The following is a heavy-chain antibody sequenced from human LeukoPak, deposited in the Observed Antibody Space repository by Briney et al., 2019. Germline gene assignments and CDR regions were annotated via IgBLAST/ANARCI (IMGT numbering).Heavy chain of an antibody. J-gene: IGHJ3*02. CDR3: ARERVGIAAAGTLGDAFDI. CDR2: ISGSGGST. D-gene: IGHD6-13*01. CDR1: GFXFSSYA. V-gene: IGHV3-23*01. Sequence: GGSLRLSCAASGFXFSSYAISWVRQAPGKGLEWVSAISGSGGSTYYADSVKGRFTISRDNSKNTLYLQMNSLRAEDTAVYYCARERVGIAAAGTLGDAFDIWGQGTMVTVSS.